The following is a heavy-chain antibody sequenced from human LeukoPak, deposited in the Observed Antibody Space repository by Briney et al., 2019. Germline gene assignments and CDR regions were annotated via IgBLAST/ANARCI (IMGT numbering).Heavy chain of an antibody. CDR3: ARGIRRSGSYINYFDY. CDR2: INPNGGGT. J-gene: IGHJ4*02. V-gene: IGHV1-2*02. Sequence: ASVKVSCKASGYTFTGYYMHWVRQAPGQGLEWMGWINPNGGGTNYAQKFQGRVTMTRDTSISTAYMELSRLRSDDTAVYYCARGIRRSGSYINYFDYWGQGTLVTVSS. D-gene: IGHD1-26*01. CDR1: GYTFTGYY.